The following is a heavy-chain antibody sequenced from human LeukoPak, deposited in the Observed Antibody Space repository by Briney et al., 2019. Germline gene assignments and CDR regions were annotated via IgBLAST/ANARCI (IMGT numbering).Heavy chain of an antibody. Sequence: PGGSLRLSCAASGFTFSSYSMNWVRQAPGKGLEWVSSISSSSSYIYYADSVKGRFTISRDNSKNTLYLQMNSLRAEDTAVYYCARHPRAAAGPYYYYYYMDVWGKGTTVTISS. J-gene: IGHJ6*03. D-gene: IGHD6-13*01. CDR2: ISSSSSYI. CDR1: GFTFSSYS. V-gene: IGHV3-21*01. CDR3: ARHPRAAAGPYYYYYYMDV.